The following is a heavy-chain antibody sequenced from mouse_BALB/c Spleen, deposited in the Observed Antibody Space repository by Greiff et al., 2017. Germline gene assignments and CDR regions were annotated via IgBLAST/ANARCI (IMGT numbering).Heavy chain of an antibody. CDR2: ISNGGGST. CDR1: GFTFSSYT. CDR3: ASPHDYGGDYYAMDY. Sequence: EVKLMESGGGLVQPGGSLKLSCAASGFTFSSYTMSWVRQTPEKRLEWVAFISNGGGSTYYPDTVKGRFTISRDNAKNTLYLQMSSLKSEDTAMYYCASPHDYGGDYYAMDYWGQGTSVTVSS. V-gene: IGHV5-12-2*01. J-gene: IGHJ4*01. D-gene: IGHD2-4*01.